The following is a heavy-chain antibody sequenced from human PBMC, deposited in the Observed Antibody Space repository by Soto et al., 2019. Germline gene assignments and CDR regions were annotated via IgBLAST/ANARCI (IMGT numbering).Heavy chain of an antibody. CDR1: GGSISSSSYY. J-gene: IGHJ3*02. CDR2: IFYSGST. Sequence: SETLSLTCTVSGGSISSSSYYWGWIRQPPGKGLEWIGSIFYSGSTYYNPSLKSRVTISVDTSKNQFSLKLSSVTAADTAVYYCAKGGSGSYSNAFDIWGQGTMVT. D-gene: IGHD3-10*01. V-gene: IGHV4-39*01. CDR3: AKGGSGSYSNAFDI.